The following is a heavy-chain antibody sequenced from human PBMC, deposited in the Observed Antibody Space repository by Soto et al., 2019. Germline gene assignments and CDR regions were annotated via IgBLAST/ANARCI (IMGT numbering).Heavy chain of an antibody. CDR3: ARVISTTVTTGAIAFDI. CDR1: GYTFTSYG. V-gene: IGHV1-18*04. Sequence: QVQLVQSGAEVKKPGASVKVSCKASGYTFTSYGISWVRQAPGQGLEWMGWISAYNGNTNYAQKLQGRVTMTTDTSTSTAYMELRSLRSDDTAVYYCARVISTTVTTGAIAFDIWGQGTMDTVSS. CDR2: ISAYNGNT. J-gene: IGHJ3*02. D-gene: IGHD4-17*01.